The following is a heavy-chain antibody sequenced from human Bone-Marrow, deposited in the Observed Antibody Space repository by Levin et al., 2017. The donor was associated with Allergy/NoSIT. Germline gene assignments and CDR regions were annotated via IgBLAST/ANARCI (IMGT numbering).Heavy chain of an antibody. CDR3: ARGSARMVRGVVYYYYGMDG. D-gene: IGHD3-10*01. Sequence: SETLSLTCTVSGGSISSGDYYWSWIRQPPGKGLEWIGYIYYSGSTYYNPSLKSRVTISVDTSKNQFSLKLSSVTAADTAVYYCARGSARMVRGVVYYYYGMDGWGQGTTVTVSS. CDR1: GGSISSGDYY. CDR2: IYYSGST. J-gene: IGHJ6*02. V-gene: IGHV4-30-4*01.